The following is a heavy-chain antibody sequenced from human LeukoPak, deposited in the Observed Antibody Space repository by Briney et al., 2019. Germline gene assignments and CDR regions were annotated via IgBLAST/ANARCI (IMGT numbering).Heavy chain of an antibody. CDR1: GGSVSSGSYY. J-gene: IGHJ4*02. Sequence: SETLSLTCTVSGGSVSSGSYYWSWIRQPPGKGLEWIGYIYYSGSTNYNPSLRSRVTISVDTSKNQFSLKLSSVTAADTAVYYCARGGIAVAGYFDCWGQGTLVTVSS. CDR3: ARGGIAVAGYFDC. V-gene: IGHV4-61*01. D-gene: IGHD6-19*01. CDR2: IYYSGST.